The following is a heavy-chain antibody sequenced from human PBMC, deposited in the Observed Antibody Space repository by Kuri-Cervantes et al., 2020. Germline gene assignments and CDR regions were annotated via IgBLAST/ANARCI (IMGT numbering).Heavy chain of an antibody. Sequence: GESLKISCAASGFTFSSYAMHWVRQAPGKGLEWVAVISYDGSNKYYADSVKGRFTISRDNSKNTLYLQMNSLRAEDTAVYYCARTCMVRGVLYPAMDVWGQGNTVTVSS. CDR2: ISYDGSNK. J-gene: IGHJ6*02. CDR1: GFTFSSYA. D-gene: IGHD3-10*01. V-gene: IGHV3-30-3*01. CDR3: ARTCMVRGVLYPAMDV.